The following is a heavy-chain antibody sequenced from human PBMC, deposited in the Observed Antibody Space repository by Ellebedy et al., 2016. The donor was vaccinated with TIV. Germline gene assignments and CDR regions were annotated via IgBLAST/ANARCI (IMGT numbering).Heavy chain of an antibody. Sequence: AASVKVSCKASGYTFTSYDINWVRQATGQGLEWMGWMNPNSGNTGYAQKFQGRVTMTRNTSISTAYMELSSLRSEDTAVYYCARSAPYSSSSKALNYYYYGMDVWGQGTTVTVSS. V-gene: IGHV1-8*01. CDR1: GYTFTSYD. J-gene: IGHJ6*02. CDR2: MNPNSGNT. D-gene: IGHD6-6*01. CDR3: ARSAPYSSSSKALNYYYYGMDV.